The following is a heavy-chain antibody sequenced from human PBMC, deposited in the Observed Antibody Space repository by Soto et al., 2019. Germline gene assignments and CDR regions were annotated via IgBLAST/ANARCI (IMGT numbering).Heavy chain of an antibody. CDR2: IFYSGTT. Sequence: SETLSLTCSVSGGSISSSSYYWGWIRQPPGKGLEWIGNIFYSGTTYYNPSLKSRVTISVDTSKNQFSLKLTSVTAADTAVYYCARWIYDFWSGSPAYYFDYWGQGTLVTVSS. J-gene: IGHJ4*02. CDR3: ARWIYDFWSGSPAYYFDY. V-gene: IGHV4-39*01. D-gene: IGHD3-3*01. CDR1: GGSISSSSYY.